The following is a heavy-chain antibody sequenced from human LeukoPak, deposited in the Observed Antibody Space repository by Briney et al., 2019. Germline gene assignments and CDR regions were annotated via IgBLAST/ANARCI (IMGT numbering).Heavy chain of an antibody. J-gene: IGHJ6*02. D-gene: IGHD6-19*01. CDR1: GYTFTSYG. Sequence: GASVKVSCKASGYTFTSYGISWVRQAPGQGLEWMGWISAYNGNTNYAQKLQGRVTMTTDTSTSTAYMELRSLRSDDTAVYYCAREEQWLPTSGYYYYGMDVWGQGTTVTVSS. CDR3: AREEQWLPTSGYYYYGMDV. V-gene: IGHV1-18*01. CDR2: ISAYNGNT.